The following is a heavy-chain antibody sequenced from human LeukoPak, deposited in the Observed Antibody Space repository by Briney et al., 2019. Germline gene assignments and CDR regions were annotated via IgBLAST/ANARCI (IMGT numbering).Heavy chain of an antibody. D-gene: IGHD6-19*01. CDR3: ARDFFDSSGHYYDAY. J-gene: IGHJ4*02. CDR2: ISGSSDHI. V-gene: IGHV3-21*01. CDR1: GFTFSRYT. Sequence: GGSLRLSCVASGFTFSRYTMNWVRQAPGKGQEWVSAISGSSDHIHYADSMKGRFTISRDNAKNSLYLQMNSLTAGDTAVYYCARDFFDSSGHYYDAYWGQGTLVTVSS.